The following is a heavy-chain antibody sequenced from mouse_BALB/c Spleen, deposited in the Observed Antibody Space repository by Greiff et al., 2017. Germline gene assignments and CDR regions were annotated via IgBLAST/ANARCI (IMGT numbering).Heavy chain of an antibody. CDR1: GFSLTSYG. Sequence: QVQLKQSGPGLVQPSQSLSITCTVSGFSLTSYGVHWVRQSPGKGLEWLGVIWSGGSTDYNAAFISRLSISKDNSKSQVFFKMNSLQANDTAIYYCARKGVYYGNKYFDVWGAGTTVTVSS. J-gene: IGHJ1*01. CDR2: IWSGGST. CDR3: ARKGVYYGNKYFDV. D-gene: IGHD2-1*01. V-gene: IGHV2-2*02.